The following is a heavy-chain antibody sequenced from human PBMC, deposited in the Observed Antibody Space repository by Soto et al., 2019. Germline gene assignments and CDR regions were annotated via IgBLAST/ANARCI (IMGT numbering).Heavy chain of an antibody. Sequence: QVPLVQSGAEVKKPGASVKVTCKASGYTFTSYAIHWVRQAPGQRLEWMGWINAGNGNTKYSQKFQGRVTITRDTSASTAYMELSSLRSQDTAVYYCARVLGVAKGDYWGQGTLVTVSS. D-gene: IGHD3-3*01. J-gene: IGHJ4*02. CDR3: ARVLGVAKGDY. V-gene: IGHV1-3*01. CDR1: GYTFTSYA. CDR2: INAGNGNT.